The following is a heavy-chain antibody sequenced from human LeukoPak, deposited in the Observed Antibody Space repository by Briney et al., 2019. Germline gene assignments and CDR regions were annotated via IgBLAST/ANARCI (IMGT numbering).Heavy chain of an antibody. V-gene: IGHV1-2*02. Sequence: ASVPVSCKTSEYTFTGYYMHWVRQAPGQGLEWMGWINPNRCGRHYAQKFQGRVTMTRDTSISTAYMELSRLRSDDTAVYYCARDSASGSYCPDYWGQGTLVTVSS. CDR2: INPNRCGR. CDR1: EYTFTGYY. D-gene: IGHD3-10*01. J-gene: IGHJ4*02. CDR3: ARDSASGSYCPDY.